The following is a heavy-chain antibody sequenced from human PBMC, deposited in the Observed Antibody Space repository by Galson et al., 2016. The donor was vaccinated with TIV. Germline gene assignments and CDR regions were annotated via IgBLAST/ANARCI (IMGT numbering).Heavy chain of an antibody. CDR3: ARDRRDILTGCLLDY. J-gene: IGHJ4*02. Sequence: SLRLSCAVSGFGSTFSRHYMSWVRQAPGKGLEWVAKIEPDGSGAYYVASVRGRFSVSRDNTKNSMSLQMNSLRADDTAVYFCARDRRDILTGCLLDYWGQGTLVTVSS. V-gene: IGHV3-7*03. D-gene: IGHD3-9*01. CDR2: IEPDGSGA. CDR1: GFGSTFSRHY.